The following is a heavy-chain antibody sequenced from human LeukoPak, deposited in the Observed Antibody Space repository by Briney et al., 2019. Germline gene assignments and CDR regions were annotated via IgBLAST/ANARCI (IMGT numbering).Heavy chain of an antibody. Sequence: GSLRLSCAASGFTFSSYEMNWIRQSPGKGLEWIGEINHSGSTNYNPSLKSRVTMSVDTSQKQFSLRLTSVRAADTAVYYCARGRYLTTLGGAAAGFLDYWGQGTVVTVSS. CDR2: INHSGST. D-gene: IGHD6-13*01. V-gene: IGHV4-34*01. J-gene: IGHJ4*02. CDR1: GFTFSSYE. CDR3: ARGRYLTTLGGAAAGFLDY.